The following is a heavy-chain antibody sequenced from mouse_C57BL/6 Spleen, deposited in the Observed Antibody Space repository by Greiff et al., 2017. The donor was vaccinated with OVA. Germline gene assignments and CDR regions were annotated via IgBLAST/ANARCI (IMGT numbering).Heavy chain of an antibody. D-gene: IGHD1-1*01. CDR1: GYTFTSYW. Sequence: QVQLQQPGAELVMPGASVKLSCKASGYTFTSYWMHWVKQRPGQGLEWIGEIDPSDSYTNYNQKFKGKSTLTVDKSSSTAYMQLSSLTSEDSAVYCCAIITTVVAYYFDYWGQGTTLTVSS. CDR3: AIITTVVAYYFDY. CDR2: IDPSDSYT. V-gene: IGHV1-69*01. J-gene: IGHJ2*01.